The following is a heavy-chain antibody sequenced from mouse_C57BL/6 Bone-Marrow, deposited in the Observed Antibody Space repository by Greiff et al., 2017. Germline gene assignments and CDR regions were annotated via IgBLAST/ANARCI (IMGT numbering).Heavy chain of an antibody. CDR3: VSSYYYGSSYWFAY. CDR1: GYTFTSYW. J-gene: IGHJ3*01. Sequence: QVQLHQPGAEPVMPGASVKLSCKASGYTFTSYWMHWVKQRPGQGLEWIGEIDPSDSYTNYNQKFKGKSTLTVDKSSSTAYMQLSSLTSEDSAVYYCVSSYYYGSSYWFAYWGQGTLVTVSA. CDR2: IDPSDSYT. V-gene: IGHV1-69*01. D-gene: IGHD1-1*01.